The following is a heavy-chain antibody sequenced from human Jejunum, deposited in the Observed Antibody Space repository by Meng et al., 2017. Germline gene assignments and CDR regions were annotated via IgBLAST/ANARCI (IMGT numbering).Heavy chain of an antibody. CDR2: MYHSGST. V-gene: IGHV4-38-2*01. D-gene: IGHD1-26*01. Sequence: SETLSPTCAVSGYPISSGYYWGWIRQPPGKGLEWIGNMYHSGSTYYNPSLKSRVTISVDTSKNQFSLKLSSVTATDTAVYYCARGSGSYGSGMDVWGQGTTVTVSS. J-gene: IGHJ6*02. CDR3: ARGSGSYGSGMDV. CDR1: GYPISSGYY.